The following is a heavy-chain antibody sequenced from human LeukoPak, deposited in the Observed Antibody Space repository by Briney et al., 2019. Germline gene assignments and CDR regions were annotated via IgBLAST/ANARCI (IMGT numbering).Heavy chain of an antibody. D-gene: IGHD2/OR15-2a*01. J-gene: IGHJ4*02. Sequence: PSETLSLTCTVSGGSISSYYWSWIRQPPGKGLEWIGCIYYSGSTNYNPSLKSRVTISVDKSKNQFSLKLSSVTAADTAVYYCARHCEDFNKDYYFDYWGQGTLVTVSS. CDR2: IYYSGST. CDR1: GGSISSYY. V-gene: IGHV4-59*08. CDR3: ARHCEDFNKDYYFDY.